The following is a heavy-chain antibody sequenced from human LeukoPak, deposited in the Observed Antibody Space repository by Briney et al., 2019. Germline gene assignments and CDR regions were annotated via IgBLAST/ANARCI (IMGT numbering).Heavy chain of an antibody. J-gene: IGHJ5*02. CDR2: IYSGGST. CDR3: ARDVRYCSGGSCYYWFDP. V-gene: IGHV3-53*01. CDR1: GFTVSSNY. Sequence: GGSLRLSCAASGFTVSSNYMSWVRQAPGKGLEWVSIIYSGGSTYYADSVKGRFTISRDNSKNTLYLQMNSLRAEDTAVYYCARDVRYCSGGSCYYWFDPWGQGTLVTVSS. D-gene: IGHD2-15*01.